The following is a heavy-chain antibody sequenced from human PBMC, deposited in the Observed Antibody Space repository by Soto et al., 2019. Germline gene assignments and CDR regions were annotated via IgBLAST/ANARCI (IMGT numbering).Heavy chain of an antibody. D-gene: IGHD1-26*01. Sequence: SETLSLTCTVSGGSISSGENFWNWIRQSPGKGLEWIGYIHHSGSTYYNPSLKSRLTISVDTSKNQISLKLNSVTAADTAVYYCARDTGTYPYYFDYWGQGTLGTVS. J-gene: IGHJ4*02. V-gene: IGHV4-30-4*01. CDR1: GGSISSGENF. CDR3: ARDTGTYPYYFDY. CDR2: IHHSGST.